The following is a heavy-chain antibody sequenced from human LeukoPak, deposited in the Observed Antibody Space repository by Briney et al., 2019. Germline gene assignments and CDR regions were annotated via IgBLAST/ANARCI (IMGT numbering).Heavy chain of an antibody. CDR1: GFTFSSYA. Sequence: GGSLRLSCAASGFTFSSYAMSWVRQAPGKGLEWVSAISGSGGSTYYADSVKGRFTISRDNSKNTLYLQMNSLRAEDTAVYYCARDPPTYYYGSGSYFGWGQGTLVTVSS. J-gene: IGHJ4*02. V-gene: IGHV3-23*01. CDR3: ARDPPTYYYGSGSYFG. D-gene: IGHD3-10*01. CDR2: ISGSGGST.